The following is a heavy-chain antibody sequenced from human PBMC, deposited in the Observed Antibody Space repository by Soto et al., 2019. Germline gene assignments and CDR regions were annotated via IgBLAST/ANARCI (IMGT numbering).Heavy chain of an antibody. Sequence: QLHLVQSGAVVKKPGASVTVSCSASGYPVTAYYMHWVRQAPGRGLEWMGGINPATGAAKDTQTFQGRVTLARDTSTGTVFKELGGLASEDTAVFYWARGGGVGVAGSAAFDMWGQGTLVTVSS. D-gene: IGHD3-3*01. J-gene: IGHJ3*02. V-gene: IGHV1-2*02. CDR2: INPATGAA. CDR3: ARGGGVGVAGSAAFDM. CDR1: GYPVTAYY.